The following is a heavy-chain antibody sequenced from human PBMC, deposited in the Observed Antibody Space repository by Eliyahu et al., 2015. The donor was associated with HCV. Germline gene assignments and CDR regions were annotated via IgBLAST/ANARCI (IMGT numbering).Heavy chain of an antibody. CDR2: ISDSGAST. CDR1: GFSFSXYG. J-gene: IGHJ4*02. V-gene: IGHV3-23*01. Sequence: EAQLLESGGGLVQPGGSLRLSCEASGFSFSXYGMSWVRQAPGKGLEWVSGISDSGASTYYADSVKGRFTISRDNSKNTLYLQMNSLRAEDTAEYYCAKDRVTVPGVPSDYWGQGTLVTVSS. D-gene: IGHD6-19*01. CDR3: AKDRVTVPGVPSDY.